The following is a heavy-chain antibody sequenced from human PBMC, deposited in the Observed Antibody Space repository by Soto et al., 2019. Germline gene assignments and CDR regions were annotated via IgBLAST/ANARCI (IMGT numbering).Heavy chain of an antibody. CDR3: ARESFYDSGGFHGFDY. CDR1: GGSIISYY. D-gene: IGHD3-22*01. Sequence: SETLSLTCTVSGGSIISYYWSWILQPPGKGLEWIGYIYYSGSTNYNPSLKSRVTISVDTSKNQFSLKLSSVTAADTAVYYCARESFYDSGGFHGFDYWGQGTLVTVSS. CDR2: IYYSGST. V-gene: IGHV4-59*01. J-gene: IGHJ4*02.